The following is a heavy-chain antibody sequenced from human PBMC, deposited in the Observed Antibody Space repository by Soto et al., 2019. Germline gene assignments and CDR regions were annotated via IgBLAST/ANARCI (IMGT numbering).Heavy chain of an antibody. D-gene: IGHD3-22*01. V-gene: IGHV1-24*01. CDR1: GYTLTEYF. Sequence: ASVKVSCKVSGYTLTEYFMHWLRQAPGKGLEWMGRFDPEDDETIYAQKFQGRVTFTRDTSANTAYMELTSLISEGTAVYYCARPKDYDDCLDSWGQGTLVTVSS. CDR3: ARPKDYDDCLDS. CDR2: FDPEDDET. J-gene: IGHJ4*02.